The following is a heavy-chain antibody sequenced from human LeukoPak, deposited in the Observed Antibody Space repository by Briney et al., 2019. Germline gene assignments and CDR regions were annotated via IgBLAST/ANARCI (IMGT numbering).Heavy chain of an antibody. CDR3: ARGVGKVVVAATPSYWFDP. V-gene: IGHV1-8*03. D-gene: IGHD2-15*01. CDR2: MNPNSGNT. CDR1: GYTFTSYD. J-gene: IGHJ5*02. Sequence: ASVKVSCKASGYTFTSYDTNWVRQATGQGLEWMGWMNPNSGNTGYAQKFQGRFTITRNTSISTAYMELSSLRSEDTAVYYCARGVGKVVVAATPSYWFDPWGQGTLVTVSS.